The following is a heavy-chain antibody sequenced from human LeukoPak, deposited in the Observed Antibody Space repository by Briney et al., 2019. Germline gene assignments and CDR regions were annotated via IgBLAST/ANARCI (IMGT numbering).Heavy chain of an antibody. Sequence: GRSLTLSCAASGFTSGSYALHWVRQAPGKGVEWVALLWYDGDRKYCADSVKGRCTISGDQSKNTLYLQLNSLRVEDTGVYYCAGGEIKMLGYNDYYYAMDVWGQGTTVTVSS. J-gene: IGHJ6*02. V-gene: IGHV3-33*01. CDR1: GFTSGSYA. CDR2: LWYDGDRK. CDR3: AGGEIKMLGYNDYYYAMDV. D-gene: IGHD5-24*01.